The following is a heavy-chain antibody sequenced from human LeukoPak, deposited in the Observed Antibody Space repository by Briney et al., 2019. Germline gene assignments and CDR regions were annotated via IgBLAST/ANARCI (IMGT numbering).Heavy chain of an antibody. D-gene: IGHD3-22*01. CDR1: GFTFSTYW. CDR3: ARSARADLSDYYPVDY. Sequence: GGSLRLSCAASGFTFSTYWMSWVRQAPGKGLEWVANIKHDGSKKYHVDSVKGRFTISRDNANSSLYLQMNSLRAEDTAVYYCARSARADLSDYYPVDYWGQGTLVTVSS. J-gene: IGHJ4*02. CDR2: IKHDGSKK. V-gene: IGHV3-7*01.